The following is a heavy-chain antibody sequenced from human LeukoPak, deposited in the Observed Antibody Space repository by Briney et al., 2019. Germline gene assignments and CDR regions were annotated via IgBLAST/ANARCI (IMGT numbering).Heavy chain of an antibody. CDR2: ISGSGGST. Sequence: GGSLRLSCAASGFTFSSYAMSWVRQAPGKGLEWVSAISGSGGSTYYADSVKGRFTISRDNTKNTLYLQMNSLRAEDTAVYYCAKGGHEDRGYSDYDYFRLGYWGQGTLVTVSS. CDR3: AKGGHEDRGYSDYDYFRLGY. J-gene: IGHJ4*02. CDR1: GFTFSSYA. D-gene: IGHD5-12*01. V-gene: IGHV3-23*01.